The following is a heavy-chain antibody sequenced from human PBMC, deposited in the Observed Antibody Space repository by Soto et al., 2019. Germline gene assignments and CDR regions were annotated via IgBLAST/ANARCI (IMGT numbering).Heavy chain of an antibody. CDR1: GYTFSNYG. J-gene: IGHJ5*02. CDR3: ARVVSGDEAWLGL. CDR2: ISLYSDDT. D-gene: IGHD2-2*01. V-gene: IGHV1-18*01. Sequence: QVQLVQSGGEVKRPGASVKVSCKTSGYTFSNYGITWVRQAPGQPLEWLGWISLYSDDTNYAQKIQVKVSMTTDTSTTTTYMELRSLRSDGTAVYYCARVVSGDEAWLGLWGQGTLATVSS.